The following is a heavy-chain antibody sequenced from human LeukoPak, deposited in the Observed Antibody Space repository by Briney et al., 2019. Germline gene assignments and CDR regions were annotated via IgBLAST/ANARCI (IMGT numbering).Heavy chain of an antibody. CDR1: GYSFTSYW. Sequence: GESLKISCKGSGYSFTSYWIGWVRQMPGKGLEWMGIIYPGDSDTRYSPSFQGQVTISADKSISTAHLQWSSLKASDTAMYYCARLDGSGSYSTIYYYGMDVWGQGTTVTVSS. J-gene: IGHJ6*02. V-gene: IGHV5-51*01. CDR3: ARLDGSGSYSTIYYYGMDV. CDR2: IYPGDSDT. D-gene: IGHD3-10*01.